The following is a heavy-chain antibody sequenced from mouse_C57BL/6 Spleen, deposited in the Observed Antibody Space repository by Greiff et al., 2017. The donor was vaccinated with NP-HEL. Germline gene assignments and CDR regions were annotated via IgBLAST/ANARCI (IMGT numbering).Heavy chain of an antibody. CDR3: ASKGYDSMDY. CDR2: ICSGGST. D-gene: IGHD2-14*01. CDR1: GFSLTSYG. V-gene: IGHV2-2*01. Sequence: QVQLQQSGPGLVQPSQCLSITCTVSGFSLTSYGVHWVRQSPGKGLEWLGVICSGGSTDYNAAFISRLSITNDKSKSQVFFKMNRLQAYDTAVYYCASKGYDSMDYWGQGTSLTVSS. J-gene: IGHJ4*01.